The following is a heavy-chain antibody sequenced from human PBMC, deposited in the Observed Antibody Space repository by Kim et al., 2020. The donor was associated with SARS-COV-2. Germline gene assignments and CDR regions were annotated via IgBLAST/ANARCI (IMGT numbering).Heavy chain of an antibody. D-gene: IGHD3-10*01. CDR1: GFTFSSYG. CDR2: ISYDGSNK. Sequence: GGSLRLSCAASGFTFSSYGMHWVRQAPGKGLEWVAVISYDGSNKYYADSVKGRFTISRDNSKNTLYLQMNSLRAEDTAVYYWANSLEGLLWFGELSGGM. CDR3: ANSLEGLLWFGELSGGM. V-gene: IGHV3-30*18. J-gene: IGHJ6*01.